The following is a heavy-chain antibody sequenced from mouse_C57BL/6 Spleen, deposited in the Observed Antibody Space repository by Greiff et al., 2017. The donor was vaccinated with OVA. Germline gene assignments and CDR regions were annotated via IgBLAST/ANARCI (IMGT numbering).Heavy chain of an antibody. V-gene: IGHV1-80*01. D-gene: IGHD2-14*01. CDR2: IYPGDGDT. CDR3: AKGRRSYYFDY. CDR1: GYAFSSYW. Sequence: QVQLQQSGAELVKPGASVKISCKASGYAFSSYWMNWVKQRPGKGLEWIGQIYPGDGDTNYNGKFKGKATLTADKSSSTAYLQLSSLTSEDSAVYFCAKGRRSYYFDYWGQGTTLTVSS. J-gene: IGHJ2*01.